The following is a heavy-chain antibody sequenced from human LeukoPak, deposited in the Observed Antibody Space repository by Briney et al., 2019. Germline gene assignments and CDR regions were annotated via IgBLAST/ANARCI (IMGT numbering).Heavy chain of an antibody. Sequence: PGGSLRLSCAASGFTFSSYAMSWVRQAPGKGLEWVSSISSSSSYIYYADSVKGRFTISRDNAKNSLYLQMNSLRAEDTAVYYCARVRPPTYSYAPGTAFDIWGQGTMVTVSS. CDR2: ISSSSSYI. D-gene: IGHD5-18*01. J-gene: IGHJ3*02. V-gene: IGHV3-21*01. CDR3: ARVRPPTYSYAPGTAFDI. CDR1: GFTFSSYA.